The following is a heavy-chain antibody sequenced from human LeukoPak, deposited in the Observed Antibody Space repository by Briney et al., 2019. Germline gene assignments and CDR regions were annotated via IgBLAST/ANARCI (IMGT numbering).Heavy chain of an antibody. CDR3: ATPILVLSDAFDI. J-gene: IGHJ3*02. CDR2: FDPEDGET. D-gene: IGHD3-10*01. Sequence: ASVKVSCKVSGYTLTELSMHWVRQAPGKGLEWMGGFDPEDGETIYAQKFQGRVTMTEDASTDTAYMELSSLRSEDTAVYYCATPILVLSDAFDIWGQGTMVTVSS. V-gene: IGHV1-24*01. CDR1: GYTLTELS.